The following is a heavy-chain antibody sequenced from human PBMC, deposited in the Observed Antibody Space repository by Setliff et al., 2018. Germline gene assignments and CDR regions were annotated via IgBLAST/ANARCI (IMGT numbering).Heavy chain of an antibody. V-gene: IGHV1-46*01. CDR3: ARLEKDYGDHVRKSLDY. CDR2: INPTGGRT. D-gene: IGHD4-17*01. Sequence: GASVKVSCKASGYTFTSHYMHWVRQAPGLGLEWMGTINPTGGRTTYAQKFQGRVTLTRDTSTSTVYMELSSLRSEDTAMYYCARLEKDYGDHVRKSLDYWGQGTLVTVSS. J-gene: IGHJ4*02. CDR1: GYTFTSHY.